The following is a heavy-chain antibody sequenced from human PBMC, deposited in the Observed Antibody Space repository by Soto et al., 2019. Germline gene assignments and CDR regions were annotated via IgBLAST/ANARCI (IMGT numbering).Heavy chain of an antibody. D-gene: IGHD2-2*03. Sequence: PGGSRRLSASCSGISFSEHAMTGVGRAPGKGLKWVVFLRNTPYAGTTHYVHSERGRFTVTRDDSASIAYLQLNTLKTADSGVSYCTRGSFGYYGPWGPGTLVTVSS. CDR2: LRNTPYAGTT. V-gene: IGHV3-49*04. J-gene: IGHJ5*02. CDR1: GISFSEHA. CDR3: TRGSFGYYGP.